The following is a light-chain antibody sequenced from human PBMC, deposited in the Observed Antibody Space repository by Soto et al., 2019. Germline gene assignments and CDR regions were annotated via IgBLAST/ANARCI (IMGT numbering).Light chain of an antibody. J-gene: IGKJ4*02. CDR2: GAS. Sequence: EVVMTQSPATLSASPGERATLSCRASESVGSNLAWYQQKPGQAPRLLIYGASTRATGIPARFSGSGSGTEFTLTISSLQSEDFALCYCQQFSSDPLTFGGG. V-gene: IGKV3-15*01. CDR1: ESVGSN. CDR3: QQFSSDPLT.